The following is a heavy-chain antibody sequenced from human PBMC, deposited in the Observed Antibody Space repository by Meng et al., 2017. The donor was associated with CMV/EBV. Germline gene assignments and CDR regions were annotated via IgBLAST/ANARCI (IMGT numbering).Heavy chain of an antibody. Sequence: GESLKISCAASGFTFSSYSMNWVRQAPGKGLEWVSSISSSSSYIYYADSVKGRFTISRDNAKNSLYLQMNSLRAEDTAVYYCARDGQWLGSVYWGQGTLVTVSS. CDR1: GFTFSSYS. CDR2: ISSSSSYI. V-gene: IGHV3-21*01. J-gene: IGHJ4*02. CDR3: ARDGQWLGSVY. D-gene: IGHD6-19*01.